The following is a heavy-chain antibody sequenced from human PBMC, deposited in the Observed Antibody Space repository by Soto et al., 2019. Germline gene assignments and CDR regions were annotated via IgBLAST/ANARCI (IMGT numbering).Heavy chain of an antibody. V-gene: IGHV1-18*01. CDR2: ISTYKGKT. CDR3: ATRSPAFDY. CDR1: GYTFTSYG. Sequence: QVQLVQSGPEVKKPGASVKVSCKTSGYTFTSYGISWVRQAPGQGLEWMGWISTYKGKTNYAQKFQGRVTMTTDTSTSTAYMELRSLRSADTAVYCCATRSPAFDYWGQGTLVTVSS. J-gene: IGHJ4*02.